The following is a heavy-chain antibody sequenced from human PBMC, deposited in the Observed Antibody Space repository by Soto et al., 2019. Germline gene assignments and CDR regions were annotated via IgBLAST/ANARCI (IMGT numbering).Heavy chain of an antibody. D-gene: IGHD3-16*02. CDR1: GFTFSDYY. V-gene: IGHV3-11*05. Sequence: GGSLRLSCAASGFTFSDYYMSWIRQAPGKGLEWVSYISSSSSYTNYADSVKGRFTISRDNAKNSLYLQMNSLRAEDTAVYYCARAGRDGYDYVWGSYRLVPGWFDPWGQGT. CDR3: ARAGRDGYDYVWGSYRLVPGWFDP. J-gene: IGHJ5*02. CDR2: ISSSSSYT.